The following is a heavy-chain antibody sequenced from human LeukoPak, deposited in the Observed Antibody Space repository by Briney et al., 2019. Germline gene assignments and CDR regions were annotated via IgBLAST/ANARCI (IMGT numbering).Heavy chain of an antibody. CDR2: IYPGDSDA. D-gene: IGHD6-19*01. V-gene: IGHV5-51*01. CDR3: AKSAVPGRRRAFDI. CDR1: GNSFNTYW. Sequence: AGESLQISCKGSGNSFNTYWIAWVRQMPGKGLEWMGIIYPGDSDARYSPSFQGQVTISADESISTAYLQWRSLKASDTAMYYCAKSAVPGRRRAFDIWGQGTMVTVSS. J-gene: IGHJ3*02.